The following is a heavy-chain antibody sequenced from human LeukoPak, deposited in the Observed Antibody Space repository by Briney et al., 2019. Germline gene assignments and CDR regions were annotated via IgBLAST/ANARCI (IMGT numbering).Heavy chain of an antibody. CDR3: ITPYVWGSYRYDY. J-gene: IGHJ4*02. D-gene: IGHD3-16*02. Sequence: PWGSLRLSCAASGFTFSNAWMSWVRQAPGKGLEWVGRIKSKTDGGTTDYAAPVKGRFTISRDDSKNTLYLQMNSLKTEDTAVYYCITPYVWGSYRYDYWGQGTLVTVSS. CDR2: IKSKTDGGTT. CDR1: GFTFSNAW. V-gene: IGHV3-15*01.